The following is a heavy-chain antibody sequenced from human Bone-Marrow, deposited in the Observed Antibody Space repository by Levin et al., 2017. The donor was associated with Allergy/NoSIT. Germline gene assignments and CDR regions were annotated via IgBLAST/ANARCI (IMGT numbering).Heavy chain of an antibody. CDR2: ISYDGSNK. J-gene: IGHJ4*02. CDR3: AKDGPWWLRVRYFDY. V-gene: IGHV3-30*18. D-gene: IGHD5-12*01. CDR1: GFTFSSYG. Sequence: GESLKISCAASGFTFSSYGMHWVRQAPGKGLEWVAVISYDGSNKYYADSVKGRFTISRDNSKNTLYLQMNSLRAEDTAVYYCAKDGPWWLRVRYFDYWGQGTLVTVSS.